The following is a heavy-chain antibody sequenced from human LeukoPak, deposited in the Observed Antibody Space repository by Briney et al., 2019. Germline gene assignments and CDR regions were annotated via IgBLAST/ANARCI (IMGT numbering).Heavy chain of an antibody. V-gene: IGHV4-59*12. CDR2: VYYSGNT. CDR3: ARGPHTGVNYYDSSGYYY. CDR1: GVSISNYY. D-gene: IGHD3-22*01. Sequence: SETLSLTCSVSGVSISNYYWTWIRQPPGKGLEWVGYVYYSGNTNYNPSLKSRVTISVDTSKNQFSLKLSSVTAADTAVYYCARGPHTGVNYYDSSGYYYWGQGTLVTVSS. J-gene: IGHJ4*02.